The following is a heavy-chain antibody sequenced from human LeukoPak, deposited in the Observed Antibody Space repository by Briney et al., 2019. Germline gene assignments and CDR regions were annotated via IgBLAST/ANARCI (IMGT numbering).Heavy chain of an antibody. V-gene: IGHV1-2*02. Sequence: VPVKVSCKASGYPFTAYYMHWVRQAPGQGLEWMGWINPDSGGTNYAQKFQGRVTMTRDTSISTAYMELTRLRSDDTAVYYCARVHYDSSGYVDYWGQGTLVTVSS. CDR1: GYPFTAYY. CDR3: ARVHYDSSGYVDY. CDR2: INPDSGGT. J-gene: IGHJ4*02. D-gene: IGHD3-22*01.